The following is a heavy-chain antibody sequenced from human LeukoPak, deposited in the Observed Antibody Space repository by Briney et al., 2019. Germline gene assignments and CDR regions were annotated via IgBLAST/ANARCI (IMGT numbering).Heavy chain of an antibody. CDR2: ISSSSNFV. CDR3: LRGTLDS. V-gene: IGHV3-48*01. CDR1: GFNFSSYK. Sequence: PEGSLRLSCAASGFNFSSYKMNWVRQAPGKGLEWISYISSSSNFVYYADSVKGRFTISRDNAKNSLYLQMNSLRVEDTAVYYCLRGTLDSWSQGTLVTVSS. J-gene: IGHJ4*02.